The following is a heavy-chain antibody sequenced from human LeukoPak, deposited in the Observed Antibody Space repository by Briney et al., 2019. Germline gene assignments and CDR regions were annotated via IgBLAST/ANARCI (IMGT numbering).Heavy chain of an antibody. CDR1: GYTFTSYA. Sequence: ASVKVSCKASGYTFTSYAMNWVRQAPGQGLEWMGWINTNTGNPMYAQGFTGRFVFSLDTSVSTAYLQITSLKADDTAVYFCARAYQRLGELSLPDYWGQGTLVTVSS. CDR3: ARAYQRLGELSLPDY. J-gene: IGHJ4*02. V-gene: IGHV7-4-1*02. CDR2: INTNTGNP. D-gene: IGHD3-16*02.